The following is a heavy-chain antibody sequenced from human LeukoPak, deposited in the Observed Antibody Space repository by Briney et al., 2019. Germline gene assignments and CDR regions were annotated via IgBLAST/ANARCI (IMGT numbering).Heavy chain of an antibody. CDR3: ARRSSGWYLDG. J-gene: IGHJ4*02. V-gene: IGHV4-38-2*02. D-gene: IGHD6-19*01. CDR1: GYSISSGYY. CDR2: IYHSGST. Sequence: SETLSLTCTVSGYSISSGYYWGWIRQPPGKGLEWIGSIYHSGSTHYNPSLKSRVTISADTSKNQFSLKLSSVTAADTAVYYCARRSSGWYLDGWGQGTLVTVSS.